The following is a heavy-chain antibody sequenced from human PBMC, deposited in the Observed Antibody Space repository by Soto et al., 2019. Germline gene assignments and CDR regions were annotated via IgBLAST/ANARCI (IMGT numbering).Heavy chain of an antibody. CDR1: GYTFTGYY. J-gene: IGHJ4*02. CDR3: ARGEVAGTREPSPHYYFDY. Sequence: QVQLVQSGAEVKKPGASVKVSCKASGYTFTGYYMHWVRQAPGQGLEWMGWINPNSGGTNYAQKFQGWVTMTRDTSISTAYMELSRLRSDDTAVYYCARGEVAGTREPSPHYYFDYWGQGTLVTVSS. D-gene: IGHD6-19*01. V-gene: IGHV1-2*04. CDR2: INPNSGGT.